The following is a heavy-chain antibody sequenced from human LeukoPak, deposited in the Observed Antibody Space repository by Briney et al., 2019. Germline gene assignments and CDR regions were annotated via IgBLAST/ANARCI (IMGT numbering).Heavy chain of an antibody. CDR3: AREGVVTAIVYLDV. J-gene: IGHJ6*03. CDR2: IRYDGSNK. D-gene: IGHD2-21*02. CDR1: GFTFSSYG. Sequence: GGSLRLSCAASGFTFSSYGMHWVRQAPGKGLEWVAFIRYDGSNKYYADSVKGRFTISRDNSKNTLYLQMNSLRAEDTAVYYCAREGVVTAIVYLDVWGKGTTVTVSS. V-gene: IGHV3-30*02.